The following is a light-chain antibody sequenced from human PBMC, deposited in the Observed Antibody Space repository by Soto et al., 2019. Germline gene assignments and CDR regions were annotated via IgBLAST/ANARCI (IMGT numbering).Light chain of an antibody. Sequence: DIQMTQSPSTLSASIGDRVTITCRASQSISDWLAWYRQKPGKAPNLLISKASSLETGVPSRFSGSGSGTDFSLTISSLQPDDFGTYYCQQYNNYPLTFGGGTKVDIK. CDR2: KAS. CDR1: QSISDW. CDR3: QQYNNYPLT. J-gene: IGKJ4*01. V-gene: IGKV1-5*03.